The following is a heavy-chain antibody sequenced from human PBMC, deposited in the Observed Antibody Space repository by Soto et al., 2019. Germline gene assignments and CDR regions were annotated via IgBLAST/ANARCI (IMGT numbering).Heavy chain of an antibody. Sequence: SETLSLTCAVSGYSISSSNWWGWIRQPPGKGLEWIGYIYYSGSTYYNPPLKSRVTMSVDTSKNQFSLKLSSVTAVDTAVYYCAISYEGGYYFDYWGQGTLVTVSS. CDR2: IYYSGST. J-gene: IGHJ4*02. V-gene: IGHV4-28*01. CDR1: GYSISSSNW. D-gene: IGHD3-16*01. CDR3: AISYEGGYYFDY.